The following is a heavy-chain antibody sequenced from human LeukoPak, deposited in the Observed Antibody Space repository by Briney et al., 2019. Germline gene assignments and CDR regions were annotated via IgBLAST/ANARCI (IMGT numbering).Heavy chain of an antibody. CDR2: VNGNGGST. CDR3: AKSLYGGCDY. Sequence: GGSLRLSCAASGFTFSTYAMSWVRQAPGKGLEWVSGVNGNGGSTSYADSVKGRFTIFRDNSKNTVYLQMNSLRVEDTAVYYCAKSLYGGCDYWGQGTVVTVSS. CDR1: GFTFSTYA. J-gene: IGHJ4*02. D-gene: IGHD3-16*02. V-gene: IGHV3-23*01.